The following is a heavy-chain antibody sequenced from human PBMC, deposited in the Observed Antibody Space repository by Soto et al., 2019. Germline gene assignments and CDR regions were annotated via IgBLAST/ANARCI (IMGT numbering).Heavy chain of an antibody. J-gene: IGHJ4*02. CDR1: GFTFSNAW. D-gene: IGHD3-22*01. Sequence: PGGSLRLSCAASGFTFSNAWLSWVRQATGNGLEWVGRIKSKSDGGTTDYAAPVKGRFTISRDDSKNTLYLQMNSLKTEDTAVYYCTESYYYDSSGYYYDDYWGQGT. CDR3: TESYYYDSSGYYYDDY. CDR2: IKSKSDGGTT. V-gene: IGHV3-15*01.